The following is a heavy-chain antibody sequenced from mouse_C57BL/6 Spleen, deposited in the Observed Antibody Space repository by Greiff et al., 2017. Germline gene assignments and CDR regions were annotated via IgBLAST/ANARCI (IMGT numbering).Heavy chain of an antibody. CDR2: INPSTGGT. J-gene: IGHJ2*01. V-gene: IGHV1-42*01. CDR1: GYSFTGYY. CDR3: ARNFDY. Sequence: VQLQQPGPELVKPGASVKISCKASGYSFTGYYMNWVKQSPEKSLEWIGEINPSTGGTTYNQKFKAKATLTVDKSSSTAYMQLKSLTSEDSAVYYCARNFDYWGQGTTLTVSS.